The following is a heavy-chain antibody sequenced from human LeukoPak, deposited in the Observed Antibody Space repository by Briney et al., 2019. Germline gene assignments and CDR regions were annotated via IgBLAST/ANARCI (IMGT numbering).Heavy chain of an antibody. CDR3: ARDHSEDGYYDFWSGRKWFDP. V-gene: IGHV3-7*01. D-gene: IGHD3-3*01. CDR1: GFTLSSYW. J-gene: IGHJ5*02. Sequence: PGGSLRLSCAASGFTLSSYWMSWVRQAPGKGLEWVANIKQDGSEKYYVDSVKGRFTISRDNAKNSLYLQMNSLRAEDTAVYYCARDHSEDGYYDFWSGRKWFDPWGQGTLVTVSS. CDR2: IKQDGSEK.